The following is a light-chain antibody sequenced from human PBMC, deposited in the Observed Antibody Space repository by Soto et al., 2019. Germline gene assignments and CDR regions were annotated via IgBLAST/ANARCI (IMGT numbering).Light chain of an antibody. CDR3: SSYTNSGTLV. CDR1: SSDVGSYNY. Sequence: QSALTQPASVSGSPGQSIIISCTRTSSDVGSYNYVSWYQQHPGKAPKLMIYEVNNRPSGFSNRFSGSKSGNTASLTISGLQAEDEADYYCSSYTNSGTLVFGTGTKLTVL. V-gene: IGLV2-14*01. J-gene: IGLJ1*01. CDR2: EVN.